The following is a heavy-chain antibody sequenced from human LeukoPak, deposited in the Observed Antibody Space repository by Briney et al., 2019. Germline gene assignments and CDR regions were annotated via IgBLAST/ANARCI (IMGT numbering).Heavy chain of an antibody. J-gene: IGHJ4*02. D-gene: IGHD4-17*01. V-gene: IGHV4-59*08. CDR1: GGSINNYY. CDR3: ARQGGYGDPFDY. CDR2: IYYSGST. Sequence: SETLSLTCIVSGGSINNYYWSWIRQPPGKGLEWIGYIYYSGSTNYNPSLKSRVTISVDTSKNQFSLKLSSVTAADTAVYYCARQGGYGDPFDYWGQGTLVTVSS.